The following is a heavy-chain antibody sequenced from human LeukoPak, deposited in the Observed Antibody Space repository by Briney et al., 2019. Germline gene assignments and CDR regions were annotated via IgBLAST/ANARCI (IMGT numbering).Heavy chain of an antibody. D-gene: IGHD6-19*01. J-gene: IGHJ4*02. V-gene: IGHV3-30*03. CDR1: GFTFSNYV. CDR3: SRAIPVAGNFDY. CDR2: ISHDGSKK. Sequence: GRSLRLSCAASGFTFSNYVMYWVRQAPGKGLEWVALISHDGSKKCYADSVKGRFTISRDNAKNSLYLQMNSLRDEDTAMYYCSRAIPVAGNFDYWGQGTLVTVSS.